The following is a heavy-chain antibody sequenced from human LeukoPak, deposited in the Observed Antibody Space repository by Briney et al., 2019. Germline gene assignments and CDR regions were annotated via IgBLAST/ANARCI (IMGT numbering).Heavy chain of an antibody. CDR3: ARGWAAAGTGYFDY. D-gene: IGHD6-13*01. CDR2: IYYSGST. V-gene: IGHV4-59*01. J-gene: IGHJ4*02. CDR1: GGSISSYY. Sequence: PSETLSLTCTVSGGSISSYYWSWIRRPPGKGLEWIGYIYYSGSTNYNPSLKSRVTISVDTSKNQFSLKLSSVTAADTAVYYCARGWAAAGTGYFDYWGQGTLVTVSS.